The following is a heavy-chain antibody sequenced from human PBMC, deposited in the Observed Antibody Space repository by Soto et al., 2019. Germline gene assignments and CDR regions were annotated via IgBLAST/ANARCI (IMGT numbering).Heavy chain of an antibody. CDR3: ARSYPNTIFGVVPSRGLDV. CDR2: IYYTGST. D-gene: IGHD3-3*01. V-gene: IGHV4-59*01. J-gene: IGHJ6*02. Sequence: SETLSLTCIVSGGSISSNYWSWIRQPPGKGLEWIGYIYYTGSTNFNPSLKNRVIISVDTSKNQFSLKLSSVTAADTAVYYCARSYPNTIFGVVPSRGLDVWGQGTTVTVSS. CDR1: GGSISSNY.